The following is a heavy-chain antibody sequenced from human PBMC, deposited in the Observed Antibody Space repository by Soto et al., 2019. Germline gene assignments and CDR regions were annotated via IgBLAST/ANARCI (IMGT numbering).Heavy chain of an antibody. J-gene: IGHJ4*02. CDR3: ARHTPYTSSWSPNFDS. Sequence: PSETLSLTCTVSGASIGGFYWSWIRQTPGKGLEWIAYLYYSGSTNYNPSLKSRVTVSSDMSKNQLSLKWSSVTAADTAIYECARHTPYTSSWSPNFDSWGQGARVTFAS. CDR2: LYYSGST. V-gene: IGHV4-59*08. CDR1: GASIGGFY. D-gene: IGHD6-13*01.